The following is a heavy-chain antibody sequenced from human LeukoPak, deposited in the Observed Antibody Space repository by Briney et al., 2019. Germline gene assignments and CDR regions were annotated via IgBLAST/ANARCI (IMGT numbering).Heavy chain of an antibody. CDR1: GFTFSSYW. CDR2: INTDGSST. Sequence: GGSLRLSCAASGFTFSSYWMHWVRQAPGKGLVWVSRINTDGSSTSYADSVKGRFTISRDNAKNTLYLQMNSLRAEDTAVYYCARTLVTTIYYYSYMDVWGKGTTVTVSS. J-gene: IGHJ6*03. D-gene: IGHD4-17*01. V-gene: IGHV3-74*01. CDR3: ARTLVTTIYYYSYMDV.